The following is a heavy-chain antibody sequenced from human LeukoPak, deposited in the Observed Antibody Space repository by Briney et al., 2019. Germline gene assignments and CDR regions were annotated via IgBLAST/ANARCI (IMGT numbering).Heavy chain of an antibody. V-gene: IGHV3-7*01. Sequence: GGSLRLSCAASGFTFSSYWMSWVRQAPGKGLEWVANIKQDGSEEYYVASVKGRFTISRDNAKNSLYLQMNSLTAEDTAVYYWARLLSNYYYYYMDVWGKGTTVTVSS. CDR3: ARLLSNYYYYYMDV. J-gene: IGHJ6*03. CDR2: IKQDGSEE. CDR1: GFTFSSYW.